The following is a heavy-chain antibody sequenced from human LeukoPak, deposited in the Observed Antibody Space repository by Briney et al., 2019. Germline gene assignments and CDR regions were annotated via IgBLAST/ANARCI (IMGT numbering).Heavy chain of an antibody. Sequence: PGGSLRLSCAASGFTVSSNYMSWARQAPGKGLEWVSYISSSSSTIYYADSVKGRFTISRDNAKNSLYLQMNSLRAEDTAVYYCARSSTHYYDSSEGFDPWGQGTLVTVSS. J-gene: IGHJ5*02. CDR3: ARSSTHYYDSSEGFDP. CDR1: GFTVSSNY. V-gene: IGHV3-48*01. CDR2: ISSSSSTI. D-gene: IGHD3-22*01.